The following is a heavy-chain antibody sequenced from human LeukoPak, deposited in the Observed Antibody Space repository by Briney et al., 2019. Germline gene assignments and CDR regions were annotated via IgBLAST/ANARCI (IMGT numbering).Heavy chain of an antibody. D-gene: IGHD3-9*01. CDR1: GGSISSSSNY. J-gene: IGHJ4*02. Sequence: SETLSLTCTVSGGSISSSSNYWGWIRQSPGKGLEWIGRIYYSGTTYYSPSLKSRVTMSVGTSNNQFSLKLSSVTAADTAVYYCARGFYDVLTGHPKNFDYWGQGTLVTVSS. V-gene: IGHV4-39*01. CDR3: ARGFYDVLTGHPKNFDY. CDR2: IYYSGTT.